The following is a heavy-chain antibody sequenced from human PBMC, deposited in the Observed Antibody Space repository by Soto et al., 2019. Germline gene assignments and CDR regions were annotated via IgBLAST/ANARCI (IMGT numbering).Heavy chain of an antibody. CDR3: ARMASRGSLTWFEP. D-gene: IGHD3-10*01. J-gene: IGHJ5*02. CDR2: MNPGSGNT. Sequence: ASVKVSCKASGYTFTNYDISWVRQATGQGLEWMGWMNPGSGNTGYAHKFQGRVTMTRNLSISTAYRELSRLGSDDTAINYCARMASRGSLTWFEPLGQGTLITVSS. CDR1: GYTFTNYD. V-gene: IGHV1-8*01.